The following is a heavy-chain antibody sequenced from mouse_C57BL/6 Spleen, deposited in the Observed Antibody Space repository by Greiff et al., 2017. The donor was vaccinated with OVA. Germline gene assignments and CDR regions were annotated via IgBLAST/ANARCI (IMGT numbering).Heavy chain of an antibody. Sequence: QVQLQQPGAELVRPGSSVKLSCKASGYTFTSYWMHWVKQRPIQGLEWIGNIDPSDSETHYNQKFKDKATLTVDKSSSTAYMQLSSLTSEDSAVYYCARKGYYGKDDWGQGTTLTVSS. D-gene: IGHD2-1*01. CDR2: IDPSDSET. CDR3: ARKGYYGKDD. J-gene: IGHJ2*01. CDR1: GYTFTSYW. V-gene: IGHV1-52*01.